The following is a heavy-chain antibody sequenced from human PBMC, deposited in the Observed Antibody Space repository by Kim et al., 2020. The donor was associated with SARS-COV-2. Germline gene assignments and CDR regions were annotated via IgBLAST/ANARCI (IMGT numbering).Heavy chain of an antibody. J-gene: IGHJ5*02. V-gene: IGHV3-30*18. D-gene: IGHD4-17*01. CDR3: AKDRFDYGDAVGWFDP. Sequence: GGSLRLSCAASGFTFSSYGMHWVRQAPGKGLEWVAVISYDGSNKYYADSVKGRFTISRDNSKNTLYLQMNSLIAEDTAVYYCAKDRFDYGDAVGWFDPWGQGTLVTVSS. CDR2: ISYDGSNK. CDR1: GFTFSSYG.